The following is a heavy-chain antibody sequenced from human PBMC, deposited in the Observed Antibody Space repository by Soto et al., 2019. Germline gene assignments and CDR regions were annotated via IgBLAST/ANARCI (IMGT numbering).Heavy chain of an antibody. Sequence: PGGSLRLSCVASGLTFGSRAMTWVRQAPGEGLQWVSTITDTGGDAKYADSVRGRFVISRDNSTKTLYLQMTSLTAEDSAMYYCARGSTDSYPGSRIFDFWGRGTLVTVSS. CDR2: ITDTGGDA. CDR1: GLTFGSRA. J-gene: IGHJ4*02. CDR3: ARGSTDSYPGSRIFDF. V-gene: IGHV3-23*01. D-gene: IGHD3-10*01.